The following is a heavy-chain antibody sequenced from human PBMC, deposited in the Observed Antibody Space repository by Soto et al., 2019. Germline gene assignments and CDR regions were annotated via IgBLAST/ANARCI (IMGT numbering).Heavy chain of an antibody. CDR2: ISNDGSIK. CDR1: GFTFRTFA. CDR3: ARDKKPFNWSPSILKSYYYGMDV. V-gene: IGHV3-30-3*01. J-gene: IGHJ6*02. Sequence: QVQLVESGGRVVQPGRSLRLSCAASGFTFRTFAMHWVRPAPGKGLEWVAVISNDGSIKYFLDSVKGRFTISRDNSNNTLSLQMDSLRAEDTAVYYCARDKKPFNWSPSILKSYYYGMDVWGQGTTVTVSS. D-gene: IGHD1-1*01.